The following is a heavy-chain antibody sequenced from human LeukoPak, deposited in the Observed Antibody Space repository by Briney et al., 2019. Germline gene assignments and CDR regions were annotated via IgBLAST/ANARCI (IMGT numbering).Heavy chain of an antibody. V-gene: IGHV4-39*03. CDR3: SSPRGLNV. CDR1: GGSVSTGNYY. D-gene: IGHD3-10*01. CDR2: IYSSGST. J-gene: IGHJ4*02. Sequence: SETLSLTCSVSGGSVSTGNYYWAWIRLPPGKGLEWIGGIYSSGSTNYSPSLKSRVTISVDTSKNQFSLTLCSVTAADTAMYYCSSPRGLNVWGQGTLVTVSS.